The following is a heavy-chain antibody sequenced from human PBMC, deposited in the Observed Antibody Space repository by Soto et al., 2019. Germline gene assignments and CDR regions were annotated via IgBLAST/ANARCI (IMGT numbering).Heavy chain of an antibody. V-gene: IGHV4-4*07. D-gene: IGHD3-9*01. CDR3: ASGAVYDILTGYYRETFDY. CDR2: IYTSGST. J-gene: IGHJ4*02. CDR1: CGSISSYY. Sequence: SETLSLTCTVSCGSISSYYWSWIRQPAGKGLEWIGRIYTSGSTNYNPSLKSRVTMSVDTSKNQFSLKLSSVTAADTAVYYCASGAVYDILTGYYRETFDYWGQGTLVTVSS.